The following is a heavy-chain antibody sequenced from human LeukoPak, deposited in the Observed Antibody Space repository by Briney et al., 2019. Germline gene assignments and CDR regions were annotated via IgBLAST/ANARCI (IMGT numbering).Heavy chain of an antibody. V-gene: IGHV4-59*08. CDR3: ARHKYSSGWPPEGAFDI. J-gene: IGHJ3*02. CDR2: IYYSGST. Sequence: SETLSLTCTVSGGSISSYYWSWIRQPPGKGLEWIGYIYYSGSTNYKPSLKSRVTISVETSKNQFSLKLSSVTAADTAVYYCARHKYSSGWPPEGAFDIWGQGTVVTVSS. CDR1: GGSISSYY. D-gene: IGHD6-19*01.